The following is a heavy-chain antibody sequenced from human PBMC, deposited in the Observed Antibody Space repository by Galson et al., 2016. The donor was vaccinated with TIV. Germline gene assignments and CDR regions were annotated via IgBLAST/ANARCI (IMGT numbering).Heavy chain of an antibody. J-gene: IGHJ5*02. CDR3: ARERTPPGPDNDSWFDP. V-gene: IGHV4-39*07. D-gene: IGHD3-16*01. CDR2: VYDNGNA. CDR1: IITKSYY. Sequence: IITKSYYWGWICQPPGKGLEWIGIVYDNGNAYYNPSLKSRVTISVDTSKNQFSLKLTSVTAADTAMYYCARERTPPGPDNDSWFDPWGPGILVIISS.